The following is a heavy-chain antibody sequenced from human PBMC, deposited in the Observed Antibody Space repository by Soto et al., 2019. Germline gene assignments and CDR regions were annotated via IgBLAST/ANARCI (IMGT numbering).Heavy chain of an antibody. CDR2: MNPNSGNT. CDR1: GYTFTSYD. CDR3: ARGLLQEQQLPDWI. V-gene: IGHV1-8*01. J-gene: IGHJ4*02. D-gene: IGHD6-13*01. Sequence: ASVKVSCKASGYTFTSYDINWVRQATGQGLEWMGWMNPNSGNTGYAQKFQGRVTMTRNTSISTAYMELSSLRSEDTAVYHCARGLLQEQQLPDWIWGQGTLVTVSS.